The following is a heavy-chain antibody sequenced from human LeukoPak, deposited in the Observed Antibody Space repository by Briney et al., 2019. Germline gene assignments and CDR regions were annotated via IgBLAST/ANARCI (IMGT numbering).Heavy chain of an antibody. V-gene: IGHV4-34*01. CDR1: GGSFSGYY. CDR2: INHSGST. CDR3: ARGVARSSKFHFSYYFDY. D-gene: IGHD6-6*01. Sequence: SETLSLTCAVYGGSFSGYYWSWIRQPPGKGLEWIGEINHSGSTNYNPSLKSRVTISVDTSKNQFSLKLSSVAAADTAVYYCARGVARSSKFHFSYYFDYWGQGTLVTVSS. J-gene: IGHJ4*02.